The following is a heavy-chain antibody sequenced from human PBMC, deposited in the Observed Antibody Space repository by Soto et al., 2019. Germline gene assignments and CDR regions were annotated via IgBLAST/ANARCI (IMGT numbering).Heavy chain of an antibody. CDR2: IIPIFGTA. CDR1: GGTFSSYA. V-gene: IGHV1-69*01. J-gene: IGHJ4*02. D-gene: IGHD3-10*01. Sequence: QVQLVQSGAEVKKPRSSVKVSCKASGGTFSSYAISWVRQAPGQGLEWMGGIIPIFGTANYAQKFQGRVTITADESTSTAYMELSSLRYEDTAVYYCARGGHYYGSGTFVFDYWGQGTLVTVSS. CDR3: ARGGHYYGSGTFVFDY.